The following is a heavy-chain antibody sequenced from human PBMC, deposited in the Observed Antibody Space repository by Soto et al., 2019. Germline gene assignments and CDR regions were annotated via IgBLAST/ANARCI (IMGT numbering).Heavy chain of an antibody. Sequence: QVQLQESGPGLVKPSQTLSLTCTVSGGSISSGGYYWSWIRQHPGKGLEWIGYIYYSGSTYYNPSLKSRVTISVDTSKNQFSLKLSSVTAADTAVYYCARWDTVVPSFDAFDIWGQGTMVTVSS. CDR2: IYYSGST. J-gene: IGHJ3*02. D-gene: IGHD2-15*01. CDR1: GGSISSGGYY. V-gene: IGHV4-31*03. CDR3: ARWDTVVPSFDAFDI.